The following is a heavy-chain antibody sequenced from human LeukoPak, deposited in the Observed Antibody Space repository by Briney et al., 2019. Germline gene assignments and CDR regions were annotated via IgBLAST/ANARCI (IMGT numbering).Heavy chain of an antibody. D-gene: IGHD6-19*01. Sequence: GGSLRLSCAASGFTFSNYDMSWVRQAPGKGLEWVPSISDSGGSTYYADSVKGRFTISRDNSKNTLYLQMTNLRAADTAVYYCAKDLSRAVAADWFDPWDQGSLVTVSS. CDR1: GFTFSNYD. CDR3: AKDLSRAVAADWFDP. J-gene: IGHJ5*02. CDR2: ISDSGGST. V-gene: IGHV3-23*01.